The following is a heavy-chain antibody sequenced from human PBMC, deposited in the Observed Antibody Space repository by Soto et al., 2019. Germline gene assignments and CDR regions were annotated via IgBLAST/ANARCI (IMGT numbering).Heavy chain of an antibody. CDR3: ARQALGNYFDY. J-gene: IGHJ4*02. CDR1: GGSISSSSYY. V-gene: IGHV4-39*01. CDR2: IYYSGST. Sequence: PSETLSLTCTVSGGSISSSSYYWGWIRQPPGKGLEWIGSIYYSGSTYYNPSLKSRVTISVDTSKNQFSLKLSSVTAADTAVYYCARQALGNYFDYWGQGTLVTVSS.